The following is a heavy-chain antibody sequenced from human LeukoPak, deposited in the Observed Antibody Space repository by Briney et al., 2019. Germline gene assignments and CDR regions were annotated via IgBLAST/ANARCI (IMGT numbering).Heavy chain of an antibody. CDR2: IGADVHST. D-gene: IGHD2-8*02. CDR3: AKSTDYWFYGMDV. Sequence: GGSLRLACVASGFTFSTFAVYWLRQAPGRGLEWVSAIGADVHSTNYADSVGGRFTISRDNSRNTLYLQMTSLRTDATATYFCAKSTDYWFYGMDVWGQGTTVTVSS. J-gene: IGHJ6*02. V-gene: IGHV3-23*01. CDR1: GFTFSTFA.